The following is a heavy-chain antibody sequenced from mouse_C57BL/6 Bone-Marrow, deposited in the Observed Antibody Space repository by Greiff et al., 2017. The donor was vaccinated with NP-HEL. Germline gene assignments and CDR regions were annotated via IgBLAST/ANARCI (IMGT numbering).Heavy chain of an antibody. J-gene: IGHJ2*01. D-gene: IGHD1-1*01. CDR2: ISDGGSYT. CDR3: ARYGCDFDY. Sequence: EVQVVESGGGLVKPGGSLKLSCAASGFTFSRYAMSWVRQTPEKRLEWVATISDGGSYTYYPDNVKGRFTISRANAKNNLYLQMSHLNSQETAMYDWARYGCDFDYWGQGTTLTVSS. CDR1: GFTFSRYA. V-gene: IGHV5-4*01.